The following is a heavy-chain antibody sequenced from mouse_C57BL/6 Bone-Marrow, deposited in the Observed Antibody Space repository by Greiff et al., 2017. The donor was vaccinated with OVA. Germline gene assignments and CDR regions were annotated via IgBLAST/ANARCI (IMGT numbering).Heavy chain of an antibody. Sequence: QVQLQQPGAELVKPGASVKMSCKASGYTFTSYWITWVKQRPGQGLEWIGDIYPGSGSTNYHEKFKSKATLTVDTSSSTAYMQLSSLTSEDSAVYYCARGPGLRLRAWFAYWGQGTLVTVSA. CDR3: ARGPGLRLRAWFAY. CDR1: GYTFTSYW. D-gene: IGHD2-4*01. J-gene: IGHJ3*01. CDR2: IYPGSGST. V-gene: IGHV1-55*01.